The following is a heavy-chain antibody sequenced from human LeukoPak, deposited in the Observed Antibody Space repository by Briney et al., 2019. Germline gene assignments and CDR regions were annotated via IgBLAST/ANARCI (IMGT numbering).Heavy chain of an antibody. CDR3: ARDYDRYSYGPKNWFDP. CDR1: GFTFSSYW. J-gene: IGHJ5*02. V-gene: IGHV3-7*01. D-gene: IGHD5-18*01. CDR2: IKQDGSEK. Sequence: GGSLRLSCVASGFTFSSYWMSWVRQAPGKGLEWVANIKQDGSEKYYVDSVKGRFTISRDNAKNSLYLQMNSLRAEDTAVYYCARDYDRYSYGPKNWFDPWGQGTLVTVSS.